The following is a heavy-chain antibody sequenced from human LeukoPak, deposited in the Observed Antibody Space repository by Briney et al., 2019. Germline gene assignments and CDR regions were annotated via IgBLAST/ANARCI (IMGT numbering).Heavy chain of an antibody. V-gene: IGHV1-69*13. CDR2: IIPIFGTA. J-gene: IGHJ3*02. Sequence: GASVKVSCKASGGTFSSYAISWVRQAPGQGLEWMGGIIPIFGTANYAQKFQGRVTITADESTSTAYMELSSLRSEDTAVYYCARVLPYYGGNHGGAFDIWGQGTMVTVSS. CDR3: ARVLPYYGGNHGGAFDI. D-gene: IGHD4-23*01. CDR1: GGTFSSYA.